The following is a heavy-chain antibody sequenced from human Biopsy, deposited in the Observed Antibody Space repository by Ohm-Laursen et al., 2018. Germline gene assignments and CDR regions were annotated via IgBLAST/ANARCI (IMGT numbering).Heavy chain of an antibody. V-gene: IGHV1-2*02. D-gene: IGHD2-15*01. CDR2: IIPQSGTT. J-gene: IGHJ1*01. CDR1: GYTFTGQY. Sequence: SVNPSCTASGYTFTGQYFHCARHGPGQGLEWMEWIIPQSGTTKFAQDFQGKVTMTRDTSITTAYMELRRARSDDTAVYYCAKGQDLRGGAEYFQHWGQGALVTVSS. CDR3: AKGQDLRGGAEYFQH.